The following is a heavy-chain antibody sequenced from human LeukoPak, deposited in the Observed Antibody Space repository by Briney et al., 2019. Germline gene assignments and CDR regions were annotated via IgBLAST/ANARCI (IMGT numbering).Heavy chain of an antibody. J-gene: IGHJ4*02. CDR1: GYSFTSYW. CDR2: IDPSDSET. D-gene: IGHD5-18*01. CDR3: ARQTAMGRSGDY. V-gene: IGHV5-51*01. Sequence: KPGESLTISCKASGYSFTSYWIGWVRQMPGKGLEWMGIIDPSDSETRYTPSFQGQVTISVDESLTTADLQWNSLKASDTAMYYCARQTAMGRSGDYWGQGTLVTVSS.